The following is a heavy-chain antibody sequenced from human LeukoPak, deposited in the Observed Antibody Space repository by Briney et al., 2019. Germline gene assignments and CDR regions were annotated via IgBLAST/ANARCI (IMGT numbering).Heavy chain of an antibody. CDR2: INQDGGEI. Sequence: GGSLRLSCAASGFTFSSYSMTWVRQAPGKGLEWVASINQDGGEIHYVDSVKGRFTISRDNAKNSLYLQMNSLTAEDTAVHYCVRAHHPGGWFDPWGQGTLVTVSS. V-gene: IGHV3-7*04. CDR3: VRAHHPGGWFDP. J-gene: IGHJ5*02. CDR1: GFTFSSYS. D-gene: IGHD3-10*01.